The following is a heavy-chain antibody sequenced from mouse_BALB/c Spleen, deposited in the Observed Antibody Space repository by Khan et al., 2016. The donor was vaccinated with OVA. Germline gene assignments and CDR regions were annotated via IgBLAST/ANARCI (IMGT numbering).Heavy chain of an antibody. V-gene: IGHV1S56*01. J-gene: IGHJ3*01. CDR3: ARGGYGALAY. CDR2: IYPGNINN. D-gene: IGHD2-2*01. Sequence: QVQLQQSGPELVKPGDSVRISCKASDYTFTSYYIHWVNQRPGQGLEWIGRIYPGNINNNYTERFKGKATMTADTSSSTAYLPLSRLTSEDSGVNFWARGGYGALAYWGQGTLVTVSA. CDR1: DYTFTSYY.